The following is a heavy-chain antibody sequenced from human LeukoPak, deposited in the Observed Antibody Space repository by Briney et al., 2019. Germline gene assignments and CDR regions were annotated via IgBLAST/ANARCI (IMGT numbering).Heavy chain of an antibody. CDR1: GFTFGDYA. J-gene: IGHJ3*02. V-gene: IGHV3-49*04. Sequence: QSGGPLRLSCTASGFTFGDYAMSWVRQAPGKGLEWVGFIRSKAYGGTTEYAASVKGRFTISRDDSKSIAYLQMNSLKTEDTAVYYCTRAIPFDAFDIWGQGTMVTVSS. CDR2: IRSKAYGGTT. CDR3: TRAIPFDAFDI.